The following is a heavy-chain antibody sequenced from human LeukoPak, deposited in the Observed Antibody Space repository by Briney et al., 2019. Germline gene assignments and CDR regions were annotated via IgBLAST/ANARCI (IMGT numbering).Heavy chain of an antibody. D-gene: IGHD3-16*01. CDR3: AKDQSQNIMILGFGY. CDR2: IYHSGST. CDR1: GGSFSGYY. J-gene: IGHJ4*02. Sequence: SETLSLTCAVYGGSFSGYYWSWVRQPPGKGLEWIGEIYHSGSTNYNPSLKSRVTISVDKSKNQFSLKLSSVTAADTAVYYCAKDQSQNIMILGFGYWGQGTLVTVSS. V-gene: IGHV4-34*01.